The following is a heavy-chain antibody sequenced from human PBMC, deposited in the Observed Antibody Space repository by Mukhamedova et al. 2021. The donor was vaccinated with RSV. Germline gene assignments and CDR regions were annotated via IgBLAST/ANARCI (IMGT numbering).Heavy chain of an antibody. D-gene: IGHD6-19*01. V-gene: IGHV3-7*01. Sequence: GSVKGRFTISRDNAKDSLFLQMNSLRAEDTAVYYCARECGESSGWADIDYWGQGSLVTVSS. J-gene: IGHJ4*02. CDR3: ARECGESSGWADIDY.